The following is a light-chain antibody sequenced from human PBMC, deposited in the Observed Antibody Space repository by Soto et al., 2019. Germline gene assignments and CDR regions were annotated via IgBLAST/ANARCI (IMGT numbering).Light chain of an antibody. V-gene: IGKV1D-12*01. CDR1: PDISTW. J-gene: IGKJ3*01. Sequence: DIQMTQSTSSVSASVGDRVTITCRARPDISTWLAWDQQKQGKAPRLLIYVASHLQSGVPSRFSGSGSGTEFTLTIRSLQPEDFATYYCQQGKSFPHTFGPGTKVEIK. CDR3: QQGKSFPHT. CDR2: VAS.